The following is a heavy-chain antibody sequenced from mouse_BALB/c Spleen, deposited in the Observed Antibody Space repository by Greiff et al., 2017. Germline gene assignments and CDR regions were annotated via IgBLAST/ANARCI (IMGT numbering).Heavy chain of an antibody. V-gene: IGHV5-12-2*01. CDR3: AREVYFDV. CDR2: ISNGGGST. Sequence: EVNLVESGGGLVQPGGSLKLSCAASGFTFSSYTMSWVRQTPEKRLEWVAYISNGGGSTYYPDTVKGRFTISRDNAKNTLYLQMSSLKSEDTAMYYCAREVYFDVWGAGTTVTVSS. J-gene: IGHJ1*01. CDR1: GFTFSSYT.